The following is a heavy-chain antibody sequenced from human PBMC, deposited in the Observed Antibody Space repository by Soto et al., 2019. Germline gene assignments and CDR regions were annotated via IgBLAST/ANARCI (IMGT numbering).Heavy chain of an antibody. CDR3: AKAHLALAAAGDY. J-gene: IGHJ4*02. Sequence: GGSLRLSCAASGFTFSKYAMTWARQAPGKGLEWVSAISGSGGSTYYADSVKGRFTISRDNSKNTLYLQMNSLRAEDTAVYYCAKAHLALAAAGDYWGQGTLVTVSS. CDR2: ISGSGGST. D-gene: IGHD6-13*01. V-gene: IGHV3-23*01. CDR1: GFTFSKYA.